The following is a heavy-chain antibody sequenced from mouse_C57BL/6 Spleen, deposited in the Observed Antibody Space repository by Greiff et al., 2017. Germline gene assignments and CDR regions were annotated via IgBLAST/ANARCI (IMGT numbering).Heavy chain of an antibody. J-gene: IGHJ2*01. CDR2: IYPGSGNT. Sequence: QVQLQQSGPELVKPGASVKISCKASGSSFTSYYIHWVKQRPGQGLEWIGWIYPGSGNTKYNEKFKGKATLTADTSSSPAYMQHSSLTSEDSAVYYCARGGIDDGYIDYWGQGTTRTVSS. CDR3: ARGGIDDGYIDY. D-gene: IGHD2-3*01. CDR1: GSSFTSYY. V-gene: IGHV1-66*01.